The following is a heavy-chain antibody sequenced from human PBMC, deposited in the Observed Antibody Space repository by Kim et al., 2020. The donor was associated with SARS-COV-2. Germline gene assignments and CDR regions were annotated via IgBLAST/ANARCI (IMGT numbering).Heavy chain of an antibody. D-gene: IGHD3-9*01. CDR2: IKSKTDGGTT. CDR1: GFTFSNAW. J-gene: IGHJ4*02. V-gene: IGHV3-15*01. Sequence: GGSLRLSCAASGFTFSNAWMSWVRQAPGKGLEWVGRIKSKTDGGTTDYAAPVKGRFTISRDDSKNTLYLQMNSLKTEDTAVYYCTVMTGYATQPGDYWGQGTLVTVSS. CDR3: TVMTGYATQPGDY.